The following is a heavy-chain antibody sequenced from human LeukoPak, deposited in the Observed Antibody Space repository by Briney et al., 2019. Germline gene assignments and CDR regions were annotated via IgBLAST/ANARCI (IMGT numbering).Heavy chain of an antibody. D-gene: IGHD4-17*01. CDR3: ARNKAFYGPILLSYGMDV. J-gene: IGHJ6*02. CDR1: GGTFSSYA. CDR2: IIPIFGTA. V-gene: IGHV1-69*13. Sequence: ASVKVSCKASGGTFSSYAISWVRQAPGQGLEWMGGIIPIFGTANYAQTFQGRVTITADESTSTAYMELSSLRSEDTAVYYCARNKAFYGPILLSYGMDVWGQGTTVTVSS.